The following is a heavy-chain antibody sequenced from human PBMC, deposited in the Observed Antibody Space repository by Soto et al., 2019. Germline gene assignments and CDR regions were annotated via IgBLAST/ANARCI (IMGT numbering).Heavy chain of an antibody. Sequence: QVQLLQSGAEVKKPGASVKVSCKASGYTFTSYGISWVRKAPGQGLEWLGWISVYKGNTNSSQKLQGRVTMTTDTSTSTAYMGLRSLRSDDTAVYYCARHLPPVDYWGQGTLVTVSS. J-gene: IGHJ4*02. CDR3: ARHLPPVDY. V-gene: IGHV1-18*01. CDR1: GYTFTSYG. CDR2: ISVYKGNT.